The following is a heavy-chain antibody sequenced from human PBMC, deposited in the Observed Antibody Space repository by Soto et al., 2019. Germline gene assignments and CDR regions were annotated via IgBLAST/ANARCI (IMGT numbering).Heavy chain of an antibody. D-gene: IGHD2-2*01. CDR1: GFTFSDYA. J-gene: IGHJ5*02. CDR3: ANSFCSSSSCFFLWVDP. Sequence: EVQLLEAGGGLVQPGGSLRLSCAASGFTFSDYAMSWVRQAPGKGLECLSLISGTGVPTLYAGSVKGRFSVSRDNSKNTLFLEMNDLRVDDTAIYYCANSFCSSSSCFFLWVDPWGPGTLVTVSS. V-gene: IGHV3-23*01. CDR2: ISGTGVPT.